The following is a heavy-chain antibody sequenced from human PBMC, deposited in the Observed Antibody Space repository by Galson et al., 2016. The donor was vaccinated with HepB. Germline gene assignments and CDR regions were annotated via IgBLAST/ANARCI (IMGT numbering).Heavy chain of an antibody. CDR3: ARDRGGGAPKLVIFDY. V-gene: IGHV3-7*05. J-gene: IGHJ4*02. CDR2: IKQDGSEK. Sequence: SLRLSCAASGFTFSTYYMTWVRQPPGKGLEWVAGIKQDGSEKYYVDSVKGRFTISRDNAKNSLYVQMDSLRAEDTAVYFCARDRGGGAPKLVIFDYWGQGTLVTVSS. D-gene: IGHD3-16*01. CDR1: GFTFSTYY.